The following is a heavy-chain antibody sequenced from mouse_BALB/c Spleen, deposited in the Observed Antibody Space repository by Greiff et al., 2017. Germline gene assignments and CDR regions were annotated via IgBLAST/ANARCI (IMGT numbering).Heavy chain of an antibody. CDR1: GFTFSSYT. CDR3: ARQGFHYYGSSSYAMDY. J-gene: IGHJ4*01. D-gene: IGHD1-1*01. Sequence: EVQLVESGGGLVQPGGSLKLSCAASGFTFSSYTMSWVRQTPEKRLEWVAYISNGGGSTYYPDTVKGRFTISRDNAKNTLYLQMSSLKSEDTAMYYCARQGFHYYGSSSYAMDYWGQGTSVTVSS. V-gene: IGHV5-12-2*01. CDR2: ISNGGGST.